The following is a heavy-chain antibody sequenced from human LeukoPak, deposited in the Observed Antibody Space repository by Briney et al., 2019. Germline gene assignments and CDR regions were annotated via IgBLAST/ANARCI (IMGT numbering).Heavy chain of an antibody. Sequence: SSVQVSCNASGGTFSSYAISWVRQAPGHRLEWMGRIIHIFGTANYALKFQGRVTITTDGSPSTAYMELSSLRSEDTVVYYCARGQIAVAGSNFDYWGQGTLVTVSS. CDR2: IIHIFGTA. J-gene: IGHJ4*02. D-gene: IGHD6-19*01. CDR1: GGTFSSYA. V-gene: IGHV1-69*05. CDR3: ARGQIAVAGSNFDY.